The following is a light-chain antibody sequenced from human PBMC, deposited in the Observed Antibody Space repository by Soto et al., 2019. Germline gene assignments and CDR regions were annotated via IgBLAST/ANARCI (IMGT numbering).Light chain of an antibody. V-gene: IGKV2-28*01. Sequence: DIVMTQSPLSLPVTPGEPASISCRSSQSLLYSNGYNYVDWYLQKPGQPPQLLIFLGSSRASGVPDRFNGRGSGTDFTLRITKVEAEDVGVYYCMQVLQTPLTFGGGTKLEIK. CDR2: LGS. CDR1: QSLLYSNGYNY. CDR3: MQVLQTPLT. J-gene: IGKJ4*01.